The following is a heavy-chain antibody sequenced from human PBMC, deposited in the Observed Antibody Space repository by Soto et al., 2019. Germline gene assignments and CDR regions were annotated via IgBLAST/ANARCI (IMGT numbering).Heavy chain of an antibody. D-gene: IGHD6-13*01. CDR3: ARGQFWRSSFDY. CDR1: GGSFSGYY. V-gene: IGHV4-34*01. CDR2: INHSGST. Sequence: QVQLQQWGAGLLKPSETLSLICAVYGGSFSGYYWSWIRQPPGKGLEWIGEINHSGSTNYNPSLKSRVTISVDTSKNQFSLKLSSVTATDTAMYYCARGQFWRSSFDYWGQGTLVTVSS. J-gene: IGHJ4*02.